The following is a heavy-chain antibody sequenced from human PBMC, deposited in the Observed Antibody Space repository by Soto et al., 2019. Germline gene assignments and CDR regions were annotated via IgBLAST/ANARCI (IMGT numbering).Heavy chain of an antibody. CDR2: IYYSGST. J-gene: IGHJ6*03. D-gene: IGHD6-13*01. CDR3: ARGNIQYYYYYYMDV. Sequence: PSETLSLTCTVSGGSISSYYWSWIRQPPGKGLEWTGYIYYSGSTNYNPSLKSRVTISVDTSKNQFSLKLSSVTAADTAVYYCARGNIQYYYYYYMDVWGKGTTVTVSS. V-gene: IGHV4-59*01. CDR1: GGSISSYY.